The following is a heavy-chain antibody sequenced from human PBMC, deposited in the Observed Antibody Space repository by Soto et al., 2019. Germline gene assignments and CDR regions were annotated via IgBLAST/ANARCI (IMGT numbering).Heavy chain of an antibody. CDR3: ARHFVAVVIKGWGY. CDR2: TYYNGNA. Sequence: SETLSLTCTVSGGSIDRSNYYWYWLRQPPGKGLEWIGTTYYNGNAYYNPSLKSRVTMSVDTSKNQFSLKLISVTAADTAVYYCARHFVAVVIKGWGYWGQGTLVTVSS. CDR1: GGSIDRSNYY. V-gene: IGHV4-39*01. D-gene: IGHD3-22*01. J-gene: IGHJ4*02.